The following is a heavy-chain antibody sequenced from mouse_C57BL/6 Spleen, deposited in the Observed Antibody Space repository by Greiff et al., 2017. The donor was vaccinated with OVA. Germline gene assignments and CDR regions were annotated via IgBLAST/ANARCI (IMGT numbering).Heavy chain of an antibody. Sequence: EVNVVESGGGLVQPKGSLKLSCAASGFSFNTYAMNWVRQAPGKGLEWVARIRSKSNNYATYYADSVKDRFTISRDDSESVLYLQMNNLKTEDTAMYYCVRDSSGLYYFDYWGQGTTLTVSS. J-gene: IGHJ2*01. CDR3: VRDSSGLYYFDY. D-gene: IGHD3-2*02. CDR2: IRSKSNNYAT. CDR1: GFSFNTYA. V-gene: IGHV10-1*01.